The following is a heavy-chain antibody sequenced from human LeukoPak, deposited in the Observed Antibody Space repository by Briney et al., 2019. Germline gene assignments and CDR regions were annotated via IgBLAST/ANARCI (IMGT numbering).Heavy chain of an antibody. CDR3: AKDHAMVTPNWFDP. CDR2: TSSSSSYI. J-gene: IGHJ5*02. CDR1: GFTFSSYS. V-gene: IGHV3-21*01. Sequence: GGSLRLSCAASGFTFSSYSMNWVRQAPGKGLEWVSSTSSSSSYIYYADSVKGRFTISRDNAKNSLYLQMNSLRAEDTAVYYCAKDHAMVTPNWFDPWGQGTLVTVSS. D-gene: IGHD5-18*01.